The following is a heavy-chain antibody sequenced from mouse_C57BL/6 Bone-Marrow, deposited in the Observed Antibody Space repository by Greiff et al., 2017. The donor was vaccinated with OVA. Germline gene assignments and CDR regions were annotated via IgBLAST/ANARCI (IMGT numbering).Heavy chain of an antibody. CDR3: ARCAGAMDY. Sequence: VQLQQSGPVLVKPGASVKMSCKASGYTFTDYYMNWVKQSHGKSLEWIGVINPYNGGTSYNQKFKGKATLTVDKSSSTAYMELNSLTSEDSAVYYCARCAGAMDYWGQGTSVTVSS. J-gene: IGHJ4*01. D-gene: IGHD4-1*01. CDR1: GYTFTDYY. V-gene: IGHV1-19*01. CDR2: INPYNGGT.